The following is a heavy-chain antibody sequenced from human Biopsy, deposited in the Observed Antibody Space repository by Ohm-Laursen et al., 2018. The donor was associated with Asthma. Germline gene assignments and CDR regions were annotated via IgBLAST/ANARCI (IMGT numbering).Heavy chain of an antibody. J-gene: IGHJ4*02. V-gene: IGHV1-24*01. CDR2: HDHEEGGT. CDR3: APDFPKDYVRYNFQF. D-gene: IGHD4-17*01. CDR1: GYSLTDLS. Sequence: SSAKVSCKISGYSLTDLSMHWVRQAPGQGLEWMGGHDHEEGGTVNARRFQGRVTMTEDTSTDTAYMELSSLSSDDTAVYYCAPDFPKDYVRYNFQFWGQGTLVTVSS.